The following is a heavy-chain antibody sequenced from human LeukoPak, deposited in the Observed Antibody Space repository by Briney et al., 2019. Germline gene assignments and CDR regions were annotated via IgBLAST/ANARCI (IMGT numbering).Heavy chain of an antibody. D-gene: IGHD3-3*01. V-gene: IGHV1-2*02. Sequence: GASVKVSCKTSGYSFTDYYIHWVRQAPGQGLEWMGWINPKSGRTSSARKFQDRVTMTRDPSISTVYMDMAWLTSDDTAIYFCARADFVDAGPYLIGPWGQETLVTVSS. J-gene: IGHJ5*02. CDR3: ARADFVDAGPYLIGP. CDR2: INPKSGRT. CDR1: GYSFTDYY.